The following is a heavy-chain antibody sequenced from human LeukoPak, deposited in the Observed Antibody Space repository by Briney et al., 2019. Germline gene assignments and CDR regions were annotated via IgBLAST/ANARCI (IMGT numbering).Heavy chain of an antibody. J-gene: IGHJ4*02. V-gene: IGHV3-11*01. CDR1: GFTVSSNY. CDR2: ISSSGSTI. CDR3: ARVRDYYDSSEGLDY. D-gene: IGHD3-22*01. Sequence: GGSLRLSCAASGFTVSSNYMSWVRQAPGKGLEWVSYISSSGSTIYYADSVKGRFTTSRDNAKNSLYLQMNSLRAEDTAVYYCARVRDYYDSSEGLDYWGQGTLVTVSS.